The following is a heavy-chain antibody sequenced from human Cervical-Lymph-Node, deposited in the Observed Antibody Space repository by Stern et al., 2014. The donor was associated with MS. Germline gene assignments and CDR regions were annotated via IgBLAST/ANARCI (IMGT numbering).Heavy chain of an antibody. Sequence: QLVQSGSGQAKPSQTLSLTCAVSGGSISSGGSSWNWIRQPPGKGLAWIGFIYHSGSTSYNPSLKGRVFLSVDTSKNPFALNLRSGTAADTAVYYCARGGVIYTQDRNGFDVWGQGTMVTVSS. V-gene: IGHV4-30-2*01. J-gene: IGHJ3*01. CDR1: GGSISSGGSS. CDR2: IYHSGST. CDR3: ARGGVIYTQDRNGFDV. D-gene: IGHD2-21*01.